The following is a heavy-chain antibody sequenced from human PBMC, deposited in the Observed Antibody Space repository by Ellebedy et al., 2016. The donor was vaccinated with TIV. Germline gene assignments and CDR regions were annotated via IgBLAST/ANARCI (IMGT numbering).Heavy chain of an antibody. CDR2: IYFIGTT. J-gene: IGHJ4*02. V-gene: IGHV4-39*01. CDR3: ARLGASSDYYRIDY. CDR1: GGSVRSSYY. D-gene: IGHD2-21*02. Sequence: SETLSLXXNVSGGSVRSSYYWGWIRQPPGKGLEWIGSIYFIGTTSYNPSLKSRVFISVDTSKNQFSLILKSVTAADTAVYFCARLGASSDYYRIDYWGQGTLVAVSS.